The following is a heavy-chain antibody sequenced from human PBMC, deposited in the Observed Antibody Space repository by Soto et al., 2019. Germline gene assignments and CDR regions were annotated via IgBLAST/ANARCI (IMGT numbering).Heavy chain of an antibody. D-gene: IGHD6-19*01. CDR3: ASDRSSGWDHGYGMDV. Sequence: RXATGPGLEWMGWMNPNSGNTGYAQKFQGRVTMTRNTSISTAYMELSSLRSEDTAVYYCASDRSSGWDHGYGMDVWGQGTTVTVYS. V-gene: IGHV1-8*01. CDR2: MNPNSGNT. J-gene: IGHJ6*02.